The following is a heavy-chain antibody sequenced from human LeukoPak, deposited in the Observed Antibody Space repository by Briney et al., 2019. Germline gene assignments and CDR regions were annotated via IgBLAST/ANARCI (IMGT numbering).Heavy chain of an antibody. J-gene: IGHJ4*02. CDR3: ARGLVGATLLLDY. CDR2: IIPILGIA. V-gene: IGHV1-69*04. Sequence: ASVKVSCEASGGTFSSYAISWVRQAPGQGLEWMGRIIPILGIANYAQKFQGRATITADKSTSTAYMELSSLRSEDTAVYYCARGLVGATLLLDYWGQGTLVTVSS. D-gene: IGHD1-26*01. CDR1: GGTFSSYA.